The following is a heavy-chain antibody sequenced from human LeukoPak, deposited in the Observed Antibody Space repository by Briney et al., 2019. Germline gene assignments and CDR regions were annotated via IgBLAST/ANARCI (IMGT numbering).Heavy chain of an antibody. Sequence: PSETLSLTCTVSGGSISSYYWSWIRQPPGKGLEWIGYIYYSGSTNYNPSLKSRVTISVDTSKNQFSLKLSSVTAADTAVYYCASARVVTAVFFDYWGQGTLVTVSS. J-gene: IGHJ4*02. D-gene: IGHD2-21*02. CDR1: GGSISSYY. CDR2: IYYSGST. CDR3: ASARVVTAVFFDY. V-gene: IGHV4-59*01.